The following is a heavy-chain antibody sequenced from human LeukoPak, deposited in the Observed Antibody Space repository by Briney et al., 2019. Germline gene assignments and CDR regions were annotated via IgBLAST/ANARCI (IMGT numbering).Heavy chain of an antibody. CDR2: ISDSGGDS. CDR1: GFTFSSYA. D-gene: IGHD6-13*01. CDR3: AKRVPYSSSWPSLDY. J-gene: IGHJ4*02. V-gene: IGHV3-23*01. Sequence: GGSLRLSCAASGFTFSSYAMSWVRQAPGKGLEWVSAISDSGGDSYYADSVKGRFTISRDNSKNTLFLQMNSLRGEDTAVYYCAKRVPYSSSWPSLDYWGQGTLVTVSS.